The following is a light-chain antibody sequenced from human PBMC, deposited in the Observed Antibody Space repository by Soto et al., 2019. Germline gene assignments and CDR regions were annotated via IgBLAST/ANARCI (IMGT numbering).Light chain of an antibody. J-gene: IGLJ2*01. CDR2: DVT. Sequence: QSVLTQPRSVSGSPGQSVTISCTGTSSDIGGYNYVSWYQQHPGKAPKLMIYDVTKRPSGVPDRFSGSKSGNTASLTISGLQAEDEADYYCSSYAGTFTYVVFGGGTKLTVL. V-gene: IGLV2-11*01. CDR1: SSDIGGYNY. CDR3: SSYAGTFTYVV.